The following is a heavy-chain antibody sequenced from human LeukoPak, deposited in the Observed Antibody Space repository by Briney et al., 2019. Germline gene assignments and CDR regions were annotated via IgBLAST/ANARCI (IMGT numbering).Heavy chain of an antibody. CDR3: ARDRRDYAFDY. V-gene: IGHV4-59*01. D-gene: IGHD4-17*01. CDR2: IYYSGST. Sequence: PSETLSLTCTVSGNSISSYYWNWIRQPPGKGLEWIGDIYYSGSTNYNPSLKSRVTISIDTSKNQFSLKLSSVTAADTAVYYCARDRRDYAFDYWGQGTLVTVSS. CDR1: GNSISSYY. J-gene: IGHJ4*02.